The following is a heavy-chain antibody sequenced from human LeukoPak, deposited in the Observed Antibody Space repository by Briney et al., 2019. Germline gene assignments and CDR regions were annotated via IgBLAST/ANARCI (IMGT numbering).Heavy chain of an antibody. CDR2: ISGSGGST. CDR1: GFTFSSYA. CDR3: AKAERRYCSGGSCSINGY. Sequence: QAGGSLRLSCAASGFTFSSYAMSWVRQAPGKGLEWVSAISGSGGSTYYADSVKGRFTISRDNSKNTLYLQMNSLRAEDTAVYYCAKAERRYCSGGSCSINGYWGQGTLVTVSS. J-gene: IGHJ4*02. V-gene: IGHV3-23*01. D-gene: IGHD2-15*01.